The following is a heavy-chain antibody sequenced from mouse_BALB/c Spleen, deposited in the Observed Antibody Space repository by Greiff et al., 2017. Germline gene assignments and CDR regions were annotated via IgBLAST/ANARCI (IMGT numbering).Heavy chain of an antibody. CDR2: ISSGGSYT. V-gene: IGHV5-6-4*01. CDR3: TREGDRYDDY. Sequence: EVKVVESGGGLVKPGGSLKLSCAASGFTFSSYTMSWVRQTPEKRLEWVATISSGGSYTYYPDSVKGRFTISRDNAKNTLYLQMSSLKSEDTAMYYCTREGDRYDDYWGQGTTLTVSS. D-gene: IGHD2-14*01. J-gene: IGHJ2*01. CDR1: GFTFSSYT.